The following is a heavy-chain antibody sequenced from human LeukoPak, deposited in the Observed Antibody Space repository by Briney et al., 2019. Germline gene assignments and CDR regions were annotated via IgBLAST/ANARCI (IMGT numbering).Heavy chain of an antibody. V-gene: IGHV1-18*01. J-gene: IGHJ6*02. CDR2: ISAYNGNT. D-gene: IGHD2-2*02. CDR3: ARDCSSTSCYMNYYYGMDV. Sequence: ASVKVSCKASGYTFTSYGISWVRQAPGQGLEWRGWISAYNGNTNYAQKLQGRVTMTTDTSTSTAYMELRSLRSDDTAVYYCARDCSSTSCYMNYYYGMDVWGQGTTVTVSS. CDR1: GYTFTSYG.